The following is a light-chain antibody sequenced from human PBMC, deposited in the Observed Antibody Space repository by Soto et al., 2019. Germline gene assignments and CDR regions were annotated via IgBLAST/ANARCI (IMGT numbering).Light chain of an antibody. V-gene: IGKV4-1*01. J-gene: IGKJ3*01. CDR3: QQYYTTPLP. CDR2: WAS. CDR1: ESLFYNHNITNY. Sequence: DVLMSQTNKTLAVSLGERDSINCKASESLFYNHNITNYLVWYQQKPGQPPKLLIYWASTLESGVPDRFSGSGSGTDFTLTISSLQPEDFAPYYCQQYYTTPLPFGRGTKVDI.